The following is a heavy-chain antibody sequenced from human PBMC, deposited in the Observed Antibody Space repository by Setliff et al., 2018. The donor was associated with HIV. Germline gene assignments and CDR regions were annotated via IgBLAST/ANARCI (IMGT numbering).Heavy chain of an antibody. CDR3: ARGLGFSSFWDDAFDI. CDR1: GGSIISGSNY. J-gene: IGHJ3*02. CDR2: IYTSGST. D-gene: IGHD6-13*01. Sequence: SSETLSLTCTVSGGSIISGSNYWSWIRQPAGKGLEWIGRIYTSGSTNYNPSLKSRVTISVDTSKNQFSLKLRSVTAADTAMYYCARGLGFSSFWDDAFDIWGQGTMVTVSS. V-gene: IGHV4-61*02.